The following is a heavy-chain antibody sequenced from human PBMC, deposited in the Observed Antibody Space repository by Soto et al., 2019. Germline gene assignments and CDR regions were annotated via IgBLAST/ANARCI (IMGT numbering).Heavy chain of an antibody. CDR2: IWYDGSNK. Sequence: PGGSLRLSCAASGFTFSSYGMHWVRQAPGKGLEWVAVIWYDGSNKYYADSVKGRFTISRDNSKNTLYLQMNSLRAEDTAVYYCARLHSSGYTHYYYYGMDVWGQGTTVTV. J-gene: IGHJ6*02. D-gene: IGHD3-22*01. CDR1: GFTFSSYG. V-gene: IGHV3-33*01. CDR3: ARLHSSGYTHYYYYGMDV.